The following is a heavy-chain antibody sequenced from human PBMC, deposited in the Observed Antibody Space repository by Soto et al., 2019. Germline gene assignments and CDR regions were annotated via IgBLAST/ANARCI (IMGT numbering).Heavy chain of an antibody. CDR3: ARGDCSSTSCLYYYYGMDV. CDR1: GGSISSYY. CDR2: IYYSGST. V-gene: IGHV4-59*01. Sequence: SETLSLTCTVSGGSISSYYWSWIRQPPGKGLEWIGYIYYSGSTNYNPSLKSRVTISVDTSKNQCSLKLSSVTAADTAVYYCARGDCSSTSCLYYYYGMDVWGQGTTVTVSS. J-gene: IGHJ6*02. D-gene: IGHD2-2*01.